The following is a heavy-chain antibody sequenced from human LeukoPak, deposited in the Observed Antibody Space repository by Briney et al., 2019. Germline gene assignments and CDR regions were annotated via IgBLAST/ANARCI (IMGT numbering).Heavy chain of an antibody. J-gene: IGHJ4*02. CDR1: GFTFSSYA. Sequence: GGSLRLSCAASGFTFSSYAMSWVRQAPGKGLEWVSAIIGSGGSTYDADSVKGRFTISRDNSKNTLYLQMNSLRAEDTAVYYCATFPKYYYDSSGYYPSPFYWGQGTLVTVSS. V-gene: IGHV3-23*01. CDR3: ATFPKYYYDSSGYYPSPFY. CDR2: IIGSGGST. D-gene: IGHD3-22*01.